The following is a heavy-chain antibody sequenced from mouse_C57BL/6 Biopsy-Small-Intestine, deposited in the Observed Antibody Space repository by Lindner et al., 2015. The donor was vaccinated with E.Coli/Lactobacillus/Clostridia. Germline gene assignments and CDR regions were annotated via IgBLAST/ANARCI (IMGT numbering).Heavy chain of an antibody. V-gene: IGHV14-4*01. D-gene: IGHD1-2*01. Sequence: VQLQESGAELVRPGASVKLSCTASGFNIKDDYMHWVKQRPEQGLEWIGWIDPENGDTEYASKFQGKATITPDTSSNTAYLQLSSLTSEDTAVYYCTLDGRAYWGQGTLVTVSA. CDR2: IDPENGDT. CDR1: GFNIKDDY. J-gene: IGHJ3*01. CDR3: TLDGRAY.